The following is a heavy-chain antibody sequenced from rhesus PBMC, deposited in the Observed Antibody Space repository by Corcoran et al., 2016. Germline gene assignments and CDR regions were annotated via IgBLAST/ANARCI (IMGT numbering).Heavy chain of an antibody. J-gene: IGHJ4*01. CDR3: ARSKYYNIWTGYREFDY. D-gene: IGHD3-3*01. V-gene: IGHV2S1*01. CDR2: IYWDDDK. CDR1: GFSLSTSGMG. Sequence: QVTLKESGPALVKPTQTLTLTCTFSGFSLSTSGMGVGWIRQPPGKALEWLASIYWDDDKYYSTSLKRRLTISKDTSKNQVVLTMTNMDPVDTATYYCARSKYYNIWTGYREFDYWGQGVLVTVSS.